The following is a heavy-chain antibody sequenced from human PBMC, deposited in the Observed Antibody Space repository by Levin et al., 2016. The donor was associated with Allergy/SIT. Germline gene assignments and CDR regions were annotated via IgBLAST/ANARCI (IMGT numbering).Heavy chain of an antibody. CDR2: MYYSGKT. V-gene: IGHV4-39*01. Sequence: SETLSLTCTVSGGSISRSYYYWGWIRQPPGKGLEWIASMYYSGKTFFNPSLKSRATMSADTSKNQFSLKLTSVTAADAAVYYCASPNPYSSSCDYWGQGTLITVSS. CDR3: ASPNPYSSSCDY. D-gene: IGHD2-2*01. J-gene: IGHJ4*02. CDR1: GGSISRSYYY.